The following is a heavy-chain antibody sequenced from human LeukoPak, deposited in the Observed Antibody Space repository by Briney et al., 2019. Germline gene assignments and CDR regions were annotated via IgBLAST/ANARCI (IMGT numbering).Heavy chain of an antibody. CDR1: GFTFSSYA. D-gene: IGHD3-10*01. CDR3: AKSPLRWFGELLPSGHFDY. V-gene: IGHV3-23*01. J-gene: IGHJ4*02. CDR2: ISGSGGST. Sequence: HPGGSLRLSCAASGFTFSSYAMSWVRQAPGKGLEWVSAISGSGGSTYYADSVKGRFTISRDNSKNTLYLQMNSLRAEDTAVYYCAKSPLRWFGELLPSGHFDYWGQGTLVTVSS.